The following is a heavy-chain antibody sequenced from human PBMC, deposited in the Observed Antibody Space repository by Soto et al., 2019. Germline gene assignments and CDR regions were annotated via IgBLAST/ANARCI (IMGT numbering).Heavy chain of an antibody. CDR3: SRTLLQSGVISLDY. V-gene: IGHV2-5*01. D-gene: IGHD3-22*01. CDR2: VYWNEEK. CDR1: GFSLSSDGVA. Sequence: QITLKESGPTLVRPTQTLTLTCSVSGFSLSSDGVAVTWFRQPPGRALEWLGLVYWNEEKHLRPSLEKRLTLTKDISRSQVVLRLSSVDTGNTGTYFGSRTLLQSGVISLDYWGLGTLVIVS. J-gene: IGHJ4*02.